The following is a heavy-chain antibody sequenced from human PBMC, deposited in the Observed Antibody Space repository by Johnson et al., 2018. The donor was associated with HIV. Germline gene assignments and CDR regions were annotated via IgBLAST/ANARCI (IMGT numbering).Heavy chain of an antibody. V-gene: IGHV3-30*14. CDR2: ISYDGSNK. CDR1: GFTFSSYA. D-gene: IGHD4-17*01. J-gene: IGHJ3*02. Sequence: QVQLLESGGGLVQPGGSLRLSCAASGFTFSSYAMHWVRQAPGKGLEWVAVISYDGSNKYYADSVKGRFTISRDNSKNTLYLQMNSLTVEDTAVYYCARDTFAGAYGDWPDAFDIWGQGTMVTVSS. CDR3: ARDTFAGAYGDWPDAFDI.